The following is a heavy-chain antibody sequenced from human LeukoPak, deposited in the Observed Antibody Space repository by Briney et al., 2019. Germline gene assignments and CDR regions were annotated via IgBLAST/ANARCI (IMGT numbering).Heavy chain of an antibody. CDR3: AHGEGGNGFEIDY. CDR2: ISHDGSNK. J-gene: IGHJ4*02. CDR1: GFTFSSYE. V-gene: IGHV3-30*03. D-gene: IGHD5-12*01. Sequence: QPGGSLRLSCAASGFTFSSYEMNWVRQAPGKGLEWVTLISHDGSNKYYADSVKGRFTISRDNSKSTLYLQMDRLRPDNSAVYYCAHGEGGNGFEIDYWGQGTLVTVSS.